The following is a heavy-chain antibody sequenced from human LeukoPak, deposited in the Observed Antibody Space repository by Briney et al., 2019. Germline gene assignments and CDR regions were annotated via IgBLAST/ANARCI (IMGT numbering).Heavy chain of an antibody. CDR3: ARVNCSGGSCYQTAYYFDY. J-gene: IGHJ4*02. D-gene: IGHD2-15*01. CDR1: GFTFSSYW. CDR2: INSDGSST. Sequence: GGSLRLSCAASGFTFSSYWMHWVRQAPGKGLVWVSRINSDGSSTSYADSVKGRFTISRDNAKNTLDLQMHSLRAEDTAVYYCARVNCSGGSCYQTAYYFDYWGQGTLITVSS. V-gene: IGHV3-74*01.